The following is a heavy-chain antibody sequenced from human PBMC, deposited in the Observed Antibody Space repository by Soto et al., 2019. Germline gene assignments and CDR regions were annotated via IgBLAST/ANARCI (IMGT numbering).Heavy chain of an antibody. CDR1: GGSIISSSYY. J-gene: IGHJ4*02. D-gene: IGHD3-22*01. CDR3: ARLNYYDSSGYPPFDY. CDR2: IYYSGST. V-gene: IGHV4-39*07. Sequence: SETLSLTCTVSGGSIISSSYYWGWIRQPPGKGLEWIGSIYYSGSTYYNPSLKSRVTISVDTSKNQFSLKLSSVTAADTAVYYCARLNYYDSSGYPPFDYWGQGTLVTVSS.